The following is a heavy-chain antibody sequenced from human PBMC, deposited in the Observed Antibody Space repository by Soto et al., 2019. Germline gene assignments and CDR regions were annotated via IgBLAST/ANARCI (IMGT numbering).Heavy chain of an antibody. CDR3: ARGVKYGAYSRWFDP. D-gene: IGHD4-17*01. Sequence: QVQLVQSGAEVKKPGASVKVSCKASGNTFTSYDINWVRQATGQGLEYLGWMNPNSGNTAYVQKFQGRVTMTWDTSITTAYMELGGLRSEDTAVYFCARGVKYGAYSRWFDPWGQGTLVTVSS. CDR2: MNPNSGNT. J-gene: IGHJ5*02. V-gene: IGHV1-8*01. CDR1: GNTFTSYD.